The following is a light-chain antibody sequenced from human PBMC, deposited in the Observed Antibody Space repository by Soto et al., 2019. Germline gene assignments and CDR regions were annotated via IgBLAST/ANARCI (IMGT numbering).Light chain of an antibody. V-gene: IGKV1-5*01. J-gene: IGKJ1*01. CDR1: QSVSNW. Sequence: DIQMTQSPSTLSASVGERVTITCRASQSVSNWLAWYQQKPGKAPNLLIYDVSSLESGVPSRFSGSGSGTEFILTISSLQPDDFAIYYCQQYDSYSWTFGQGTKVEMK. CDR2: DVS. CDR3: QQYDSYSWT.